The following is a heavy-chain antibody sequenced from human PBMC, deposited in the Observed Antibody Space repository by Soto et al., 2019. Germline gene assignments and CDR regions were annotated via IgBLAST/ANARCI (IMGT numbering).Heavy chain of an antibody. J-gene: IGHJ4*02. D-gene: IGHD6-6*01. V-gene: IGHV3-23*01. Sequence: GGSLRLSCPATGFTFSTCAMNWVRQAPGKGLEWVSAISGSGGSTYYADSVKGRFTISRDNSKNTLYLQMNSLRAEDTAVYYCAKVKAARLDYWGQGTLVTVSS. CDR1: GFTFSTCA. CDR3: AKVKAARLDY. CDR2: ISGSGGST.